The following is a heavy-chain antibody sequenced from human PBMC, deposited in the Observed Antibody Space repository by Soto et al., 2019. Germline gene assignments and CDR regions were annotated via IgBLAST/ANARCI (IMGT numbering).Heavy chain of an antibody. Sequence: QVQLVQSGAEVKKPGASVKVSRKASGYTFTSYGISWVRQAPGQGLEWMGWISAYNGNTNYAQKLQGRVTMTTDTSTSTAYMELRSLRSDDTAVYYCAREPSQQLVDPVDNWFDPWGQGTLVTVSS. CDR1: GYTFTSYG. V-gene: IGHV1-18*01. D-gene: IGHD6-13*01. CDR3: AREPSQQLVDPVDNWFDP. J-gene: IGHJ5*02. CDR2: ISAYNGNT.